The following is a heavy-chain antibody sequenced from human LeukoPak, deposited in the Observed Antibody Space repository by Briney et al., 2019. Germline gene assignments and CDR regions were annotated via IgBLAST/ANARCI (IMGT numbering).Heavy chain of an antibody. CDR1: GFTFSSYE. J-gene: IGHJ6*04. CDR2: ISSSGSTI. CDR3: AELGITMIGGV. Sequence: PGGSLRLSCAASGFTFSSYEINWVRQAPGKGLEWVSSISSSGSTIYYADSVKGRFTISRDNAKNSLYLQMNSLRAEDTAVYYCAELGITMIGGVWGKGTTVTISS. V-gene: IGHV3-48*03. D-gene: IGHD3-10*02.